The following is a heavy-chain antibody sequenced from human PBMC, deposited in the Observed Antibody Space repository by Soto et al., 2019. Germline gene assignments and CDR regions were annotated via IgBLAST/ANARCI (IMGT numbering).Heavy chain of an antibody. Sequence: NPSETLSLTCTVSGGSISSGGYYWSWIRQHPGKGLEWIGYIYYSGSTYYNPSLKSRVTISVDTSKNQFSLKLSSVTAADTAVYYCARAAGSSSWDGLDWFDPWGQGTLVTVSS. CDR3: ARAAGSSSWDGLDWFDP. CDR2: IYYSGST. J-gene: IGHJ5*02. D-gene: IGHD6-13*01. CDR1: GGSISSGGYY. V-gene: IGHV4-31*03.